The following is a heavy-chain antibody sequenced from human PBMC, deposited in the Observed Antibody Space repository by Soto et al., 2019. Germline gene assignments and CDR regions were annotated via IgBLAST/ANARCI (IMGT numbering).Heavy chain of an antibody. Sequence: PSETLSLTCTVSVCSISSSYWSWIREPPGKGLEWIGYIYYSGSTNYNPSLKSRVTISVDTSKNQFSLKLSSVTAADTAVYYCARQNLRGSHAFDIWGQGTMVT. CDR1: VCSISSSY. D-gene: IGHD5-12*01. CDR3: ARQNLRGSHAFDI. J-gene: IGHJ3*02. CDR2: IYYSGST. V-gene: IGHV4-59*08.